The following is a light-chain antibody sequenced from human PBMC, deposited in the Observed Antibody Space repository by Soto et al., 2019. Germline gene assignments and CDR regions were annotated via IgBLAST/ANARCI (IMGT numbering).Light chain of an antibody. J-gene: IGLJ2*01. CDR3: SSYTSSSTLV. Sequence: QSVLTQPASVSGSPGQSITISCTGTSSDVGGYNYVSWYQHHPGRAPKLMIYDVSNRPSGLSNRFSGSKSGNTASLTISGLQAEEEADYYCSSYTSSSTLVFGGGTKLTVL. CDR1: SSDVGGYNY. V-gene: IGLV2-14*03. CDR2: DVS.